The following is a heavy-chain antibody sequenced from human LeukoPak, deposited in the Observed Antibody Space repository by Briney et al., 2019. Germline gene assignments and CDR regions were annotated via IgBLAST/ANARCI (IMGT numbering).Heavy chain of an antibody. D-gene: IGHD3-22*01. V-gene: IGHV4-59*01. Sequence: RASETLSLTCTVSGGSISSYYWSWIRQPPGKGLEWIGYIYYSGSTNYNPSLKSRVTISVDTSKNQFSLKLSSVTAADTAVYYCARGGYYYDSSGYRNLDYWGQGTLVTVSS. CDR2: IYYSGST. CDR1: GGSISSYY. J-gene: IGHJ4*02. CDR3: ARGGYYYDSSGYRNLDY.